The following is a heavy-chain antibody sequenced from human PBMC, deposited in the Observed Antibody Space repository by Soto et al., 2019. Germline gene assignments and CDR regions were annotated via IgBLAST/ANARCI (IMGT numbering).Heavy chain of an antibody. CDR1: GDSISTNSYS. Sequence: SETLSLTCTVSGDSISTNSYSWGWIRQPPGQGLEWIGLIYYSGSTHYNPSLKSRVTVSVDTSKNQFSLKLSSVTAADTAVYYCARGYCSSTTCYIWDNWFDPWGQGTLVTVSS. V-gene: IGHV4-39*07. CDR3: ARGYCSSTTCYIWDNWFDP. J-gene: IGHJ5*02. CDR2: IYYSGST. D-gene: IGHD2-2*01.